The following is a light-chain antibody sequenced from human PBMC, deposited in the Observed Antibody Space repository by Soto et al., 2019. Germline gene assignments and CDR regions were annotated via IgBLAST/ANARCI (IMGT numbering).Light chain of an antibody. CDR1: QGIRND. CDR2: TAS. CDR3: LQHNSYPPT. J-gene: IGKJ4*01. Sequence: DIQMTQSPSSLSASVGDRVTITCRASQGIRNDLSWYQQKPGKAPKRLIYTASSLQSGIPSRFSGSGSGTEFTLRIGSLQPEDFATYYCLQHNSYPPTFGGGTKVEIK. V-gene: IGKV1-17*01.